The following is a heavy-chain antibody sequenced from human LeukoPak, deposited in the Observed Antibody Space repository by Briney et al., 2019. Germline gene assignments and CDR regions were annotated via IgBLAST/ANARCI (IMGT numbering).Heavy chain of an antibody. Sequence: ASVKVSCKASGYTFTSYGISWVRQAPGQGLEWMGWISAYNGNTTYAQKLQGRVTMTTDTSTSTAYMELRSLRSDDTAVYYCARAIDYDFWSGSYYYMDVWGKGTTVTVSS. CDR3: ARAIDYDFWSGSYYYMDV. J-gene: IGHJ6*03. CDR2: ISAYNGNT. V-gene: IGHV1-18*01. CDR1: GYTFTSYG. D-gene: IGHD3-3*01.